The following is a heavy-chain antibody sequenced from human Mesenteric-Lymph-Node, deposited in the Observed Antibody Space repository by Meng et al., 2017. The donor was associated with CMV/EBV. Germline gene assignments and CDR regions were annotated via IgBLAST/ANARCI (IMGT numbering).Heavy chain of an antibody. CDR3: ARLMFGGNYYYYGMDV. J-gene: IGHJ6*02. V-gene: IGHV3-43*01. D-gene: IGHD3-16*01. CDR2: ISWDGTST. Sequence: GESLKISCAASGFSFDHNTMHWVRQLPGKGLEWVSLISWDGTSTYYADSVKGRFTISRDNAKNSLYLQMNSLRAEDTAVYYCARLMFGGNYYYYGMDVWGQGTTVTVSS. CDR1: GFSFDHNT.